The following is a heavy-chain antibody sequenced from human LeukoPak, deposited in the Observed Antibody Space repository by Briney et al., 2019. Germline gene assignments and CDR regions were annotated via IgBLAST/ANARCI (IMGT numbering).Heavy chain of an antibody. D-gene: IGHD3-22*01. V-gene: IGHV3-21*01. CDR1: GFTFSSYS. CDR3: ARDSDSSGYYDY. J-gene: IGHJ4*02. CDR2: ISSSSSYI. Sequence: GGSLRLSCAASGFTFSSYSMNWVSQAPGKGLEWVSSISSSSSYIYYADSVKGRFTISRDNAKNSLYLQMNSLRAEDTAVYYCARDSDSSGYYDYWGQGTLVTVSS.